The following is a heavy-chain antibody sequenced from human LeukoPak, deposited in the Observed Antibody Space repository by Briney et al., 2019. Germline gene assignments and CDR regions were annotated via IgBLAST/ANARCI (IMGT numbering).Heavy chain of an antibody. V-gene: IGHV3-11*04. CDR2: ISSSGSTI. Sequence: GGSLRLSCATSGFTFSDYAMHWVRQAPGKGLEWVSYISSSGSTIYYADSVKGRFTISRDNAKNSLYLQMNSLRAEDTAVYYCARTKYCTNGVCYTNYMDVWGKGTTVTVSS. CDR3: ARTKYCTNGVCYTNYMDV. D-gene: IGHD2-8*01. J-gene: IGHJ6*03. CDR1: GFTFSDYA.